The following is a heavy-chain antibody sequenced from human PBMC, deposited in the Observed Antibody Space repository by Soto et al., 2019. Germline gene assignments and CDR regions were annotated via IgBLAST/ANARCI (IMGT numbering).Heavy chain of an antibody. CDR1: GGSISSGGYY. D-gene: IGHD2-2*01. CDR3: AREEDCSSTSCSDY. V-gene: IGHV4-31*03. CDR2: IYYSGST. Sequence: SETLSLTCTVSGGSISSGGYYWSWIRQHPGKGLEWIGYIYYSGSTYYNPSLKSRVTISVDTSKNQFSLKLSSVTAADTAVYYCAREEDCSSTSCSDYWGQGTLVTVSS. J-gene: IGHJ4*02.